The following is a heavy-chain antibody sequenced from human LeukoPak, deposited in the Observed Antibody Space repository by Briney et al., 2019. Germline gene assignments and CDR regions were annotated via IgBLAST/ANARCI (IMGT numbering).Heavy chain of an antibody. CDR3: ARSSSVTIPGYYFDY. V-gene: IGHV1-8*03. Sequence: ASVKVSCKASGYSFTNYDINWVRQATGQGLEWMGWMNPKSGDTGYSQKFQGRVFITRDTSINTAYMELSSLGSDDTAVYYCARSSSVTIPGYYFDYWGQGTLVTVSS. CDR2: MNPKSGDT. J-gene: IGHJ4*02. D-gene: IGHD2-21*01. CDR1: GYSFTNYD.